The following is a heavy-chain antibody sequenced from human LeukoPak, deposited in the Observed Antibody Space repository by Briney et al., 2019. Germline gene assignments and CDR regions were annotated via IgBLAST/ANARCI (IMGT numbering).Heavy chain of an antibody. CDR1: GGTFSSYA. D-gene: IGHD3-22*01. J-gene: IGHJ4*02. V-gene: IGHV1-2*02. Sequence: SVKVSCKASGGTFSSYAISWVRQAPGQGLEWMGWINPNSGGTNYAQKFQGRVTMTRDTSISTAYMELSRLRSDDTAVYYCARDTVPSYDSSGYYRYWGQGTLVTVSS. CDR3: ARDTVPSYDSSGYYRY. CDR2: INPNSGGT.